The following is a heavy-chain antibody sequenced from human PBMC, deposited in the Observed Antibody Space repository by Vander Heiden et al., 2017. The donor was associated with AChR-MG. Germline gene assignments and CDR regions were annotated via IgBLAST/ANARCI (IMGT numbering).Heavy chain of an antibody. V-gene: IGHV7-4-1*02. D-gene: IGHD2-15*01. Sequence: QVQLVQSGSELKKTGASVKVSCEASGYTLSSYTLNWVRQAPGQGLEWMGWTDTDSGNPTYAQGFKGRFVFSLDTSVSTAYLQISSLKAEDTAVYYCARGSGAVWGKYYFDYWGQGTLVTVSS. J-gene: IGHJ4*02. CDR3: ARGSGAVWGKYYFDY. CDR2: TDTDSGNP. CDR1: GYTLSSYT.